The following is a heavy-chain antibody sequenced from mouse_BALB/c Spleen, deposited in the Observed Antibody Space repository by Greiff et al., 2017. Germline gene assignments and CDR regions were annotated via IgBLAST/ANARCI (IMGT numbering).Heavy chain of an antibody. V-gene: IGHV5-12-2*01. Sequence: EVQLVESGGGLVQPGGSLKLSCAASGFTFSSYTMSWVRQTPEKRLEWVAYISNGGGSTYYPDTVKGRFTISRDNAKNTLYLQMSSLKSEDTAMYYCARHVGEGYFDYGGQGTTLTVSS. J-gene: IGHJ2*01. CDR2: ISNGGGST. CDR1: GFTFSSYT. CDR3: ARHVGEGYFDY.